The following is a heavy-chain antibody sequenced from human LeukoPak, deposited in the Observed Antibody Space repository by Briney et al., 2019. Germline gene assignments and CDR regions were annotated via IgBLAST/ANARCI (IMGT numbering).Heavy chain of an antibody. CDR1: GFTFSSYA. V-gene: IGHV3-30-3*01. D-gene: IGHD5-12*01. CDR3: ARAESGYHAIFDY. J-gene: IGHJ4*02. CDR2: ISYDGSNK. Sequence: PGGSLRLSCAAPGFTFSSYAMHWVRQAPGKGLEWVAVISYDGSNKYYADSVKGRFTISRDNSKNTLYLQMNSLRAEDTAVYYCARAESGYHAIFDYWGQGTLVTVSS.